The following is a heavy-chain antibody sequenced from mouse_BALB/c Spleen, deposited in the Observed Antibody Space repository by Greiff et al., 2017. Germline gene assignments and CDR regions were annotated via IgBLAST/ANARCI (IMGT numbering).Heavy chain of an antibody. CDR1: GYAFSSYW. D-gene: IGHD2-4*01. J-gene: IGHJ4*01. Sequence: QVQLQQSGAELVRPGSSVKISCKASGYAFSSYWMNWVKQRPGQGLEWIGQIYPGDGDTNYNGKFKGKATLTADKSSSTAYMQLSSLTSEDSAVYFCARWDYDYVGGAMDYWGQGTSVTVSS. V-gene: IGHV1-80*01. CDR3: ARWDYDYVGGAMDY. CDR2: IYPGDGDT.